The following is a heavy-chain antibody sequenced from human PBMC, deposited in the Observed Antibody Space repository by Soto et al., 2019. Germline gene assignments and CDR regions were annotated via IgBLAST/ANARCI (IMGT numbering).Heavy chain of an antibody. D-gene: IGHD1-20*01. J-gene: IGHJ4*02. CDR1: GFTVSSNY. CDR3: ARGLGREYQDNRNYFHHDY. Sequence: PGGSLRLSCAASGFTVSSNYLTWVRQAPGEGLKWVSVLYPNGRAFYADSVKGRFTISTDNSQNSVYLLMNTLRAEDTAIYYCARGLGREYQDNRNYFHHDYWGQGTLVTVSS. CDR2: LYPNGRA. V-gene: IGHV3-53*01.